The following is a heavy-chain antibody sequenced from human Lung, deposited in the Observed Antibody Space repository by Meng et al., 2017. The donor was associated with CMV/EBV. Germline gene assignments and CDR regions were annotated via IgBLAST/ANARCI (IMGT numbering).Heavy chain of an antibody. CDR3: AKDLYYSFDY. Sequence: GELGGGLVHPGVSLRLSCAASGFTFSSSAMHWVRQPPGKGLEWVSFIAHDGSAKTYTDSVKGRFTISRDDSENTVYLEMNSLRVEDTAVYYCAKDLYYSFDYWGQGTLVTVSS. J-gene: IGHJ4*02. D-gene: IGHD2-8*01. CDR1: GFTFSSSA. CDR2: IAHDGSAK. V-gene: IGHV3-30*02.